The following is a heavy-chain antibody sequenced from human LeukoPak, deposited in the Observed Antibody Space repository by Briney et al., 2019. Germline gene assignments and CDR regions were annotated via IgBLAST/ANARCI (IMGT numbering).Heavy chain of an antibody. CDR2: ISSSSSYI. CDR3: ARVRLRYFDWLSTVDAFDI. CDR1: GFTFSSYS. J-gene: IGHJ3*02. Sequence: GGSLRLSCAASGFTFSSYSMNWVRQAPGKGLEWVSSISSSSSYIYYADSVKGRFTISRDNAKNSLYLQMNSLRAEDTAVYYCARVRLRYFDWLSTVDAFDIWGQGTMVTVSS. V-gene: IGHV3-21*01. D-gene: IGHD3-9*01.